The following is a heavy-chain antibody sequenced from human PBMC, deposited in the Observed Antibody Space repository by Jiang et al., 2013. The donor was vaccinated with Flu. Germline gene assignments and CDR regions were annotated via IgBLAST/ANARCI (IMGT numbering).Heavy chain of an antibody. D-gene: IGHD6-19*01. Sequence: LLKPSETLSLTCAVYGGSFSGYYWSWIRQPPGKGLEWIGEINHSGSTNYNPSLKSRVTISVDTSKNQFSLKLSSVTAADTAVYYCARGRRGVAVAGYWGQGTLVTVSS. CDR3: ARGRRGVAVAGY. CDR1: GGSFSGYY. V-gene: IGHV4-34*01. J-gene: IGHJ4*02. CDR2: INHSGST.